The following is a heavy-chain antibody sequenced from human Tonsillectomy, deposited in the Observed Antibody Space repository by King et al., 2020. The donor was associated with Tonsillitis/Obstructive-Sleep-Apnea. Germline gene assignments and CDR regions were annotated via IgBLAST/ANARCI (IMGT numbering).Heavy chain of an antibody. CDR1: GFTFSSYW. V-gene: IGHV3-7*03. Sequence: VQLVESGGGLVQPGGSLRLSCAASGFTFSSYWMSWVRQAPGKGLEWVANIKQDGSEKYYVDSVKGRFTISRDNAKNSLYLQMNSLRAEDTAVYYCAGEDTAMVTYYYYGMDVWGQGTTVTVSS. CDR2: IKQDGSEK. CDR3: AGEDTAMVTYYYYGMDV. J-gene: IGHJ6*02. D-gene: IGHD5-18*01.